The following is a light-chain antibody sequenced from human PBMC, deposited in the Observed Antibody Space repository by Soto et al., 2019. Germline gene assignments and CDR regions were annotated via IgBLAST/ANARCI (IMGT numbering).Light chain of an antibody. V-gene: IGKV1-39*01. CDR2: DVS. Sequence: DLRMTQSPSSLSASVGDSVTITCLASRDINNFLNWYQQKSGEAPHLLVYDVSTLHTGVPSRFSGSGSETDFTLTIRGLQPEDSATYYCQQTFSTSITFGQGTRLEI. CDR3: QQTFSTSIT. J-gene: IGKJ5*01. CDR1: RDINNF.